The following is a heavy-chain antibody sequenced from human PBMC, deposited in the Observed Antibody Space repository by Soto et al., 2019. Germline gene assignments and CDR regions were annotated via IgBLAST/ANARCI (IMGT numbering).Heavy chain of an antibody. J-gene: IGHJ6*02. CDR2: ISWNSGTI. V-gene: IGHV3-9*01. Sequence: EVQLVESGGGLVQPGRSLRLSCGASGFTFDEYGMHWVRQAPGKGLEWVSGISWNSGTIGYADSVKGRFTISRDNAKNSLDLQMSSLRAEDTSLYYCAKITCGTANGMDVSGQGTTVTLSS. CDR3: AKITCGTANGMDV. CDR1: GFTFDEYG. D-gene: IGHD3-16*01.